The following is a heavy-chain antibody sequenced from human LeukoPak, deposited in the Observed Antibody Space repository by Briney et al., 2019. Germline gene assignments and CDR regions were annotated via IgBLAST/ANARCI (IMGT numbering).Heavy chain of an antibody. CDR2: ISSSGSTI. V-gene: IGHV3-48*03. D-gene: IGHD5-24*01. J-gene: IGHJ5*02. CDR3: AKGVRVEMATIPWFDP. Sequence: PGGSLRLSCAASGFTFSSYEMNWVRQAPGKGLEWVPYISSSGSTIYYADPVKGRFTISRDNSKNTLYLQMNSLRAEDTAVYYCAKGVRVEMATIPWFDPWGQGTLVTVSS. CDR1: GFTFSSYE.